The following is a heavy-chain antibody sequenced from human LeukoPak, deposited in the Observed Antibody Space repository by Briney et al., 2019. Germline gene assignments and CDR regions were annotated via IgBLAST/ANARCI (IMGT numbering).Heavy chain of an antibody. CDR3: ARTPSYYGSGSYKSRKYWYFDL. D-gene: IGHD3-10*01. J-gene: IGHJ2*01. CDR2: IIPLFRST. CDR1: GDTFRNYA. Sequence: GASVKVSCKASGDTFRNYALSWVRQAPGQGLEWMGRIIPLFRSTNYAQKFQDRVTVTTDESTSTAYMELSSLTSEDTAVYYCARTPSYYGSGSYKSRKYWYFDLWGRGTLVTVSS. V-gene: IGHV1-69*05.